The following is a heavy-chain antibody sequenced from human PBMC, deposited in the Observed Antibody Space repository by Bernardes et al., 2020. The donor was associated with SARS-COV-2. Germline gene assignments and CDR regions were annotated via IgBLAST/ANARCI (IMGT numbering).Heavy chain of an antibody. V-gene: IGHV1-18*01. CDR3: ARDRSGQQLVGRIDY. D-gene: IGHD6-13*01. Sequence: ASVKVSCKASGYTFTSYGISWVRQAPGRGLEWMGWISAYNGNTNYAQKLQGRVTMTTDTSTSTAYMELRSLRSDDTAVYYCARDRSGQQLVGRIDYWGQGTLVTVSS. J-gene: IGHJ4*02. CDR1: GYTFTSYG. CDR2: ISAYNGNT.